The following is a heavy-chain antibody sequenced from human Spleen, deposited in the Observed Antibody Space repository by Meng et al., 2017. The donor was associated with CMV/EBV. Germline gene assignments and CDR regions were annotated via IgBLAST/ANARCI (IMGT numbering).Heavy chain of an antibody. Sequence: SETLSLTCTVSGGSLSSSSYYWGWIRQSPGEGLEWIGYIYYSGSTNYNPSLKSRVTISVDTSKNQFSLKLSSVTAADTAVYYCASQSSGWLLYWGQGTLVTVSS. V-gene: IGHV4-61*01. J-gene: IGHJ4*02. D-gene: IGHD3-22*01. CDR1: GGSLSSSSYY. CDR2: IYYSGST. CDR3: ASQSSGWLLY.